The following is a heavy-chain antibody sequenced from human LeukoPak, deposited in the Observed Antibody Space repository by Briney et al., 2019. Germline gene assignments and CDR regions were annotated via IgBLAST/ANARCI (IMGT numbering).Heavy chain of an antibody. D-gene: IGHD6-25*01. CDR1: GFTFDDYT. CDR2: ISWDGGST. V-gene: IGHV3-43*01. Sequence: GGSLRLSCAASGFTFDDYTMHWVRQAPGKGLEWVSLISWDGGSTYYADSVKGRFTISRDNSKNSLYLQMNSLRTEDTALYYCAKDSSGWDYYGMDVWGQGTTVTVSS. J-gene: IGHJ6*02. CDR3: AKDSSGWDYYGMDV.